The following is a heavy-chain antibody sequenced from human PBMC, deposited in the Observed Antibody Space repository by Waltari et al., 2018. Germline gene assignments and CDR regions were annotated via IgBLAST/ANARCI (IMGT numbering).Heavy chain of an antibody. CDR1: GYTFTSYY. D-gene: IGHD2-21*01. CDR2: INPSGGST. V-gene: IGHV1-46*01. Sequence: QVQLVQSGAEVKKPGASVKVSCKASGYTFTSYYMHWVRQAPGQGLEWMGIINPSGGSTSYAQKGQGRVTMTRDTSTSTVYMELSSLRSEDTAVYYCASVCGGDCYSLDYWGQGTLVTVSS. J-gene: IGHJ4*02. CDR3: ASVCGGDCYSLDY.